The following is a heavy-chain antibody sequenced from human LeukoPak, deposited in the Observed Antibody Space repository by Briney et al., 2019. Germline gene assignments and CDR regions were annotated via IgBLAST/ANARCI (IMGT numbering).Heavy chain of an antibody. CDR1: GFTLSSYA. D-gene: IGHD4-11*01. V-gene: IGHV3-23*01. CDR3: AKARTHEYSNYNY. J-gene: IGHJ4*02. Sequence: GGSLRLFCAASGFTLSSYAMRWVRQAPGKGLEWVSVISGSGDNTSYADSVKGRFTISRDNSKNTLYLQMNSLRAEDTAVYYCAKARTHEYSNYNYWGQGTLVTVSS. CDR2: ISGSGDNT.